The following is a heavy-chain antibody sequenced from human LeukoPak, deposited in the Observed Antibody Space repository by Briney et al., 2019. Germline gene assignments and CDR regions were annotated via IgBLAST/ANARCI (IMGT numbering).Heavy chain of an antibody. Sequence: PSETLSLTCAVSGYSISSGYYWGWIRQPPGKGLEWIGYIYYSGSTYYNPSLKSRVTISVDTSKNQFSLKLSSVTAADTAVYYCARGDHAFYDYPFIWGQGTLVTVSS. J-gene: IGHJ4*02. CDR3: ARGDHAFYDYPFI. D-gene: IGHD2/OR15-2a*01. CDR2: IYYSGST. V-gene: IGHV4-38-2*01. CDR1: GYSISSGYY.